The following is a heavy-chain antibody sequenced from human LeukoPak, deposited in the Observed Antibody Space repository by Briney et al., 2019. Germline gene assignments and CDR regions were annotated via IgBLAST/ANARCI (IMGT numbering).Heavy chain of an antibody. Sequence: GGSLRLSCAASGFTFNTYGMHWVRQAPGKGLEWVAVIWYDGSNKYYADSVKGRFTISRDNSKNTLYLQMNSLRAEDTAVYYCAIAGRYSSSSPFDYWGQGTLVTVSS. CDR3: AIAGRYSSSSPFDY. J-gene: IGHJ4*02. V-gene: IGHV3-33*01. CDR2: IWYDGSNK. CDR1: GFTFNTYG. D-gene: IGHD6-6*01.